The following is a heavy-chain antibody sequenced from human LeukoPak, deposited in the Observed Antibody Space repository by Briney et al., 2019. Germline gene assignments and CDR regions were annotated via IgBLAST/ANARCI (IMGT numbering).Heavy chain of an antibody. V-gene: IGHV3-23*01. CDR1: GGSFSGYY. D-gene: IGHD3-22*01. CDR3: AKSWNYYDSSGDDALDI. CDR2: ISGSGIST. J-gene: IGHJ3*02. Sequence: LSLTCAVYGGSFSGYYWSWIRQPPGKGLEWVSGISGSGISTYYADSVKGRFTISRDNSKNTLYLQMNSLRVEDTAVYYCAKSWNYYDSSGDDALDIWGQGTMVTVSS.